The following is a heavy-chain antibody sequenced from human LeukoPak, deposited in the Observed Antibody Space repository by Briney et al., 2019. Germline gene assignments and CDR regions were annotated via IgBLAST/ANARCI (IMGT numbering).Heavy chain of an antibody. CDR3: ARGGYCSSTSCRSWLDP. Sequence: GASVKVSCKASGGTFSSYTISWVRQAPGQGLEWMGGIIPILGIANYAQKFQGRVTITADKSTSTAYMELSSLRSEDTAVYYCARGGYCSSTSCRSWLDPLGQGTLVTVSS. V-gene: IGHV1-69*10. D-gene: IGHD2-2*01. CDR1: GGTFSSYT. J-gene: IGHJ5*02. CDR2: IIPILGIA.